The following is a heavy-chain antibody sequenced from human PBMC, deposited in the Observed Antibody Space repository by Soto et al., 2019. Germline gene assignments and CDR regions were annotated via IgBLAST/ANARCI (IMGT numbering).Heavy chain of an antibody. Sequence: ASVKVSCKASGYTFTSYYMHWVRQAPGQGLEWMGIINPSGGSTSYAQKFQGRVTMTRDTSTSTVYMELSSLRSEDTAVYYCARDPPIAVAANYYYYGMDVWGQGTTVTVSS. CDR1: GYTFTSYY. V-gene: IGHV1-46*01. J-gene: IGHJ6*02. CDR2: INPSGGST. D-gene: IGHD6-19*01. CDR3: ARDPPIAVAANYYYYGMDV.